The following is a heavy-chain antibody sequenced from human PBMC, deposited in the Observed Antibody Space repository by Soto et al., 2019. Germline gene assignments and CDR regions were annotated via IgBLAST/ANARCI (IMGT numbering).Heavy chain of an antibody. CDR2: ISAYNGNT. CDR1: GYTFTSYG. J-gene: IGHJ6*02. CDR3: AGSGYSSGWSYYYYGMDV. D-gene: IGHD6-19*01. V-gene: IGHV1-18*01. Sequence: QVQLVQSGAEVKKPGTSVKVSCKASGYTFTSYGISWVRQAPGQGLEWMGWISAYNGNTNYAQKLQCRVTMTTDTSTSTAYMELRSLRSDDTAVYYCAGSGYSSGWSYYYYGMDVWGQGTTVPVSS.